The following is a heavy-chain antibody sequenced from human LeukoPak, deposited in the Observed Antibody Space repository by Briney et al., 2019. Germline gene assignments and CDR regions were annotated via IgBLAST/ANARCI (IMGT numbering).Heavy chain of an antibody. CDR1: GGSVTRGAYY. V-gene: IGHV4-61*02. D-gene: IGHD2-8*02. CDR2: ISTSGST. Sequence: SETLSLTCTVSGGSVTRGAYYWTWVRQPAGKGLEWIGRISTSGSTKYSPSLKSRVTISLDTSKNQFSLKLSSVTAADTAVYYCARLVGYCAVASCYFVDWGQGTLVTVSS. CDR3: ARLVGYCAVASCYFVD. J-gene: IGHJ4*02.